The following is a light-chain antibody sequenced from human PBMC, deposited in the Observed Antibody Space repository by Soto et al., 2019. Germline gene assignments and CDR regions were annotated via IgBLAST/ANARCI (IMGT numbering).Light chain of an antibody. V-gene: IGLV1-40*01. CDR2: GNN. J-gene: IGLJ3*02. Sequence: QAVVTQPPSVSGAPGQRVTISCIGSISNVGAGYDVHWYQQLPGAAPKLLISGNNNRPSGVPDRFSGSKSGTSASLAIAGLQAEDEADYYCQSYDSSLSAVVFGGGTKVTVL. CDR1: ISNVGAGYD. CDR3: QSYDSSLSAVV.